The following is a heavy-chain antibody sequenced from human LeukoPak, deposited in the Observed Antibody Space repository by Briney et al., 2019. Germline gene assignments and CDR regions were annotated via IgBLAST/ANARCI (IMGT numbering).Heavy chain of an antibody. CDR1: GFSLSCCG. CDR2: TRYDGGNE. Sequence: EGSLRLSSAASGFSLSCCGMHWVRQAPGKGLEWVAFTRYDGGNEYYADSVKGRFTISRDNSKNTLYLQMNSLRAEDTAVYYCARRYGDDFDYWGQGTLVTVSS. D-gene: IGHD4-17*01. CDR3: ARRYGDDFDY. V-gene: IGHV3-30*02. J-gene: IGHJ4*02.